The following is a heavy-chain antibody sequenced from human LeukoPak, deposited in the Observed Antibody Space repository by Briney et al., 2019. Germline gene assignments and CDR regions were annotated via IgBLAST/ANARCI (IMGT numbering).Heavy chain of an antibody. J-gene: IGHJ3*02. CDR3: ARVGDTAMVTSGAFDI. V-gene: IGHV4-61*02. CDR1: GGSISSGSYY. CDR2: IYTSGST. Sequence: PSETLSLTCTVSGGSISSGSYYWSWIRQPAGKGLEWIGRIYTSGSTNYNPSLKSRVTISVDTSKNQFSLKLSSVTAADTAVYYCARVGDTAMVTSGAFDIWGQGTMVTVSS. D-gene: IGHD5-18*01.